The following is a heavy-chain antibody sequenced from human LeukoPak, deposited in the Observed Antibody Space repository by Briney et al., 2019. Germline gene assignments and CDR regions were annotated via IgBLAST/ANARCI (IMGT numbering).Heavy chain of an antibody. J-gene: IGHJ3*02. V-gene: IGHV3-21*01. Sequence: GGSLRLSCAVSGFTFSTYTMNWVRQAPGKGLEWVSSISSSSSYIYYADSVKGRFTISRDNAKNSLFLQMNSLRAEDTAVYYCARDRDYYYDSSGYPYDVFDIWGQGTMVTVSS. CDR2: ISSSSSYI. D-gene: IGHD3-22*01. CDR1: GFTFSTYT. CDR3: ARDRDYYYDSSGYPYDVFDI.